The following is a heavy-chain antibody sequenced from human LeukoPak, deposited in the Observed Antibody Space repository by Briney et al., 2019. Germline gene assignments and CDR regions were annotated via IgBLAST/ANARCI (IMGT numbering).Heavy chain of an antibody. Sequence: GRSLRLSCAASGFTFDDYAMHWVRHAPGKGLEWVSGISWNSGSIGYADSVKGRFTIPRDNAKNSLYLQMNSLRAEDTALYYCAKDRYPRLRLGELSFDYWGQGTLVTVSS. D-gene: IGHD3-16*02. CDR2: ISWNSGSI. CDR3: AKDRYPRLRLGELSFDY. CDR1: GFTFDDYA. J-gene: IGHJ4*02. V-gene: IGHV3-9*01.